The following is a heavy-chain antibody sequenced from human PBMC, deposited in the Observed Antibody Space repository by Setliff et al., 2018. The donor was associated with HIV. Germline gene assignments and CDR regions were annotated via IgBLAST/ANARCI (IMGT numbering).Heavy chain of an antibody. CDR1: GGPITSFY. Sequence: SETLSLTCTVSGGPITSFYWNWIRQPAGRGLEWIGRIYTSGSTNYSPSLKSRVSMSVDTSRNQLSLRLTSVTAADTAVYFCARTTILQESFDLWGQGTMVTVSS. J-gene: IGHJ3*01. CDR2: IYTSGST. D-gene: IGHD1-1*01. CDR3: ARTTILQESFDL. V-gene: IGHV4-4*07.